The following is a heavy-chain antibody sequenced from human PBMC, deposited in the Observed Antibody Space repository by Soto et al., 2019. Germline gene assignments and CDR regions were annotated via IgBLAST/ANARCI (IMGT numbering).Heavy chain of an antibody. CDR1: GYTFTSYY. V-gene: IGHV1-46*01. Sequence: ASVKVSCKASGYTFTSYYMHWVRQAPGQGLEWMGIINPSGGSTSYAQKFQGRVTMTRDTSTSTVYMELSSLRSEDTAVYYCARDRDTAMKSEFYYGMDVWGQGTTVTVAS. CDR3: ARDRDTAMKSEFYYGMDV. J-gene: IGHJ6*02. CDR2: INPSGGST. D-gene: IGHD5-18*01.